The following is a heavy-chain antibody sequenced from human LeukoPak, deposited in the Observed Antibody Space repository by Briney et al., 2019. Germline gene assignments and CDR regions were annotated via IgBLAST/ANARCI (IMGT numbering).Heavy chain of an antibody. D-gene: IGHD5-12*01. J-gene: IGHJ5*02. Sequence: GGSLRLSCAASGFTFSSYAMSWVRQAPGKGLEWVSAISGSGGSTYYADSVKGRFTISRDNSKNTLYLQMNSLRAEDTAVYYCAKDVDSGYGSGWFDPWGQGTLVTVSS. V-gene: IGHV3-23*01. CDR2: ISGSGGST. CDR1: GFTFSSYA. CDR3: AKDVDSGYGSGWFDP.